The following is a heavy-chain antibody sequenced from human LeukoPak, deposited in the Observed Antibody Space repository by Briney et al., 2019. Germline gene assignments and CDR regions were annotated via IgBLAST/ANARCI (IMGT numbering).Heavy chain of an antibody. Sequence: GGSLRLSCAASGFTFSSYSMDWVRQAPGKGLEWVSAISGSGGSTYYADSVKGRFTISRDNSKNTLYLQMNSLRAEDTAVYYCARSKWRRAYYYDSSGYFELDYWGQGTLVTVSS. CDR2: ISGSGGST. CDR3: ARSKWRRAYYYDSSGYFELDY. CDR1: GFTFSSYS. D-gene: IGHD3-22*01. V-gene: IGHV3-23*01. J-gene: IGHJ4*02.